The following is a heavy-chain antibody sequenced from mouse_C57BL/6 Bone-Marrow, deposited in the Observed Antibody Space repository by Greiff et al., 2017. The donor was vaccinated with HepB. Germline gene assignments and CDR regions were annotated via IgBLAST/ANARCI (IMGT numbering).Heavy chain of an antibody. CDR2: ISDGGSYT. CDR3: ARDLGYYAMDY. Sequence: EVQLVESGGGLVKPGGSLKLSCAASGFTFSSYSMSWVRQTPEKRLEWVATISDGGSYTYYPDNVKGRFTISRDNAKNNLYLQMSHLKSEDTAMYYCARDLGYYAMDYWGQGTSVTVSS. V-gene: IGHV5-4*01. CDR1: GFTFSSYS. D-gene: IGHD4-1*01. J-gene: IGHJ4*01.